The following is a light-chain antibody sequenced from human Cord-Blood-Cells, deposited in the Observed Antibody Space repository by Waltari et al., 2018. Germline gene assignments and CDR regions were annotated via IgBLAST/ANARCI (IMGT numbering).Light chain of an antibody. CDR1: QSVLYSSNNKNY. Sequence: IVMTQSPDSLAVSLGERATINCKSSQSVLYSSNNKNYLAWYQQKPGQPPKLLIYWASTRESGVPDRFSGSGSGTDFTLTISSLQAEDVAVYYCQQYYSTPRTFGQGTKVAIK. J-gene: IGKJ1*01. V-gene: IGKV4-1*01. CDR3: QQYYSTPRT. CDR2: WAS.